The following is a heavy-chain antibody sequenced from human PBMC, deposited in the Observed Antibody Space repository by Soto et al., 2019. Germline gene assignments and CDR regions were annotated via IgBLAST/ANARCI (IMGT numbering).Heavy chain of an antibody. D-gene: IGHD1-26*01. CDR1: GGSFSKYG. CDR2: IIPMFGIG. Sequence: QVQLVQSGAEVKMPGSSVRVSCKASGGSFSKYGISWVRQAPGQGLEWMGGIIPMFGIGNYAEKFLGRVTIIAAESPSTSHMELSTLTSADTAVYFCPIGYRENYFYAREVWCQGTTVTFSS. V-gene: IGHV1-69*01. J-gene: IGHJ6*02. CDR3: PIGYRENYFYAREV.